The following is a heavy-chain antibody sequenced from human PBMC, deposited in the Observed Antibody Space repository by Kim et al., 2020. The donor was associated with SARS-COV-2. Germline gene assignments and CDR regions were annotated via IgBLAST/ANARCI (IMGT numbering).Heavy chain of an antibody. Sequence: KYYADYVQSRFTISRANAKNTLYLEMNSLRAEDTAVYSWARDTAQKLVDYWGQGTLVTVSS. J-gene: IGHJ4*02. D-gene: IGHD6-13*01. V-gene: IGHV3-30*01. CDR2: K. CDR3: ARDTAQKLVDY.